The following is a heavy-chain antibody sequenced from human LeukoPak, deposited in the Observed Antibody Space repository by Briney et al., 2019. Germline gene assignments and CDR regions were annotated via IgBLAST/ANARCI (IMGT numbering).Heavy chain of an antibody. V-gene: IGHV3-15*01. CDR2: IISKNEGGTT. CDR1: GFTFSNAW. CDR3: TSYYREGSSWPKAAFDY. Sequence: AGSLRLSCAASGFTFSNAWMSWVRQAPGKGLEWVGRIISKNEGGTTDYAAPVKGRFTISRDDSENTVHLQMNGLKNEDTAVYYCTSYYREGSSWPKAAFDYWGQGTLVTVSS. D-gene: IGHD6-13*01. J-gene: IGHJ4*02.